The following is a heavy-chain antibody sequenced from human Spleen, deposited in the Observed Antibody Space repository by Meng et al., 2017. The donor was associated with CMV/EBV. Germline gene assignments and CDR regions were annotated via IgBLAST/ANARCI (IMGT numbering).Heavy chain of an antibody. CDR3: VLQYFDY. Sequence: GESLKISCAASRFTLSSYSMNWVRQAPGKGLEWVGRIKTKTDGATTDYAAPVKGRFTISRDDSKNTVYLQMNDLKTEDTGMYFCVLQYFDYWGQGTLVTVSS. CDR2: IKTKTDGATT. D-gene: IGHD4-11*01. J-gene: IGHJ4*02. CDR1: RFTLSSYS. V-gene: IGHV3-15*01.